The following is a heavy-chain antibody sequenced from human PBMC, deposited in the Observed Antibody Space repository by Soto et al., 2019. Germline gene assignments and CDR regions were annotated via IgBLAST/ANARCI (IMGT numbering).Heavy chain of an antibody. D-gene: IGHD4-17*01. CDR2: ISSTTNYI. V-gene: IGHV3-21*01. CDR3: ARGPRDYRGNGDIDY. J-gene: IGHJ4*01. CDR1: GFTFSRYS. Sequence: GGSRRLSCAASGFTFSRYSMNWVRQAPGKGLEWVSSISSTTNYIYYADSMKGRFSVSRDNANNSVYLDMNSLSGEDTAVYYGARGPRDYRGNGDIDYWGHGTLDTVSS.